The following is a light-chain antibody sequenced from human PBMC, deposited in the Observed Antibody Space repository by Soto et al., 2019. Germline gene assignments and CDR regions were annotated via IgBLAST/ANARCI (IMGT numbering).Light chain of an antibody. V-gene: IGKV1-33*01. CDR2: GAS. J-gene: IGKJ3*01. CDR3: QHHDTPPPFT. CDR1: QDIKKY. Sequence: DIQMTQSPSSLSASIGDRVTITCQASQDIKKYLSWYQQKPGRAPQLLIYGASNLEKGVQSRLSGRGYGREFTLAISSLPPHDIATYYCQHHDTPPPFTFGPGTKVEMK.